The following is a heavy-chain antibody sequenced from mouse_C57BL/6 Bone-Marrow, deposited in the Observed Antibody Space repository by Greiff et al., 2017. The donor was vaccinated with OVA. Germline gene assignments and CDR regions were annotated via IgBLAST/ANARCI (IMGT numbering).Heavy chain of an antibody. CDR3: VGGYYGSSWFAY. V-gene: IGHV10-1*01. CDR2: IRSKSNNYAT. CDR1: GFSFNTYA. J-gene: IGHJ3*01. D-gene: IGHD1-1*01. Sequence: EVNVVESGGGLVQPKGSLKLSCAASGFSFNTYAMNWVRQAPGKGLEWVARIRSKSNNYATYYADSVKDRFTISRDDSESMLYLQMNNLKTEDTAMYYCVGGYYGSSWFAYWGQGTLVTVSA.